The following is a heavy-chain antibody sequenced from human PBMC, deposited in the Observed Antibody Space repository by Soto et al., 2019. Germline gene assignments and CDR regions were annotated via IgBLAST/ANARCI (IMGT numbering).Heavy chain of an antibody. J-gene: IGHJ6*02. D-gene: IGHD2-8*01. Sequence: ASVKVSCKASGYTFTSYAMHWVRQAPGQRLEWMGWINPNTGDTTYVQKFQGWVTMTRDTSISTVYMELSRLRSDDTAVYYCARYGRSYYYYYGMDVWGQGTTVTVSS. CDR2: INPNTGDT. V-gene: IGHV1-2*04. CDR3: ARYGRSYYYYYGMDV. CDR1: GYTFTSYA.